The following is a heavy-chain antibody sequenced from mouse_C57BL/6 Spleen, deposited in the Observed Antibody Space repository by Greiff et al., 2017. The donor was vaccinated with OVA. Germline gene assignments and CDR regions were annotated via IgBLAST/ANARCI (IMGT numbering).Heavy chain of an antibody. V-gene: IGHV1-69*01. CDR2: IDPSDSYT. J-gene: IGHJ2*01. CDR3: ARYYGREREGDYFDY. CDR1: GYTFTSYW. D-gene: IGHD1-1*01. Sequence: QVQLQQPGAELVMPGASVKLSCKASGYTFTSYWMHWVKQRPGQGLEWIGEIDPSDSYTNYNQKFKGKSTLTVDKSSSTAYMQLSSLTSEDSAVYYCARYYGREREGDYFDYWGQGTTRTVSS.